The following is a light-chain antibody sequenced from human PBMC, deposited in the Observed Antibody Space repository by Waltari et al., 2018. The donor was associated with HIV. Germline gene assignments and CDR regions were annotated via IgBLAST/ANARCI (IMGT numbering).Light chain of an antibody. Sequence: QSALTQPPSASGSPGQSVTISCTGTRSDVGGYNYVSWYQQHPGKAPKLMIYEVSKRPSGVPARFAGYKSGNTASLTVAGLQAEDEADYYCSSYAGSNNFGVFGGGTKLTVL. CDR3: SSYAGSNNFGV. V-gene: IGLV2-8*01. CDR2: EVS. CDR1: RSDVGGYNY. J-gene: IGLJ2*01.